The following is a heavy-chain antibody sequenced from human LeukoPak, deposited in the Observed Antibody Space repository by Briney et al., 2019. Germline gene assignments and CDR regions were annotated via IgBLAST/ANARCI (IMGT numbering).Heavy chain of an antibody. Sequence: GGSLRLSCAASGFTFSSYAMNWVRQAPGKGLEWVSAISGSGGGTYYADSVEGRFTISRDNSKNTLYLQMNSLRAEDTAVYYCAKDKGQQWLAYFDYWGQGTLVTVSS. CDR2: ISGSGGGT. CDR1: GFTFSSYA. D-gene: IGHD6-19*01. J-gene: IGHJ4*02. V-gene: IGHV3-23*01. CDR3: AKDKGQQWLAYFDY.